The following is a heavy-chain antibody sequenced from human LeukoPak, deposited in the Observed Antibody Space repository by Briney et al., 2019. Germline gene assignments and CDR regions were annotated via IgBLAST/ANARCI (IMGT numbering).Heavy chain of an antibody. J-gene: IGHJ4*02. Sequence: GGSLRLSCAASGFTFSSSAMHWVRQAPGKGLEYVSAISSNGGTTYYANSVKGRFTISRDNSKNTLYLQMGSLRDEDMAVYYCARGSYCSGGSCYSAYWGQGTLVTVSS. V-gene: IGHV3-64*01. D-gene: IGHD2-15*01. CDR2: ISSNGGTT. CDR3: ARGSYCSGGSCYSAY. CDR1: GFTFSSSA.